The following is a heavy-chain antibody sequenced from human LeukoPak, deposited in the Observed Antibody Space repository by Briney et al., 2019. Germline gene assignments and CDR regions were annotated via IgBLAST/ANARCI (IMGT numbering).Heavy chain of an antibody. Sequence: ASVKVSCTASGYTFTSYDINWVRQATGQGLEWMGWMNPNSGNTGYAQKFQGRVTMTRNTSISTAYMELSSLRSEDTAVYYCARVPYCGGDCYNRYFDYWGQGTLVTVSS. CDR3: ARVPYCGGDCYNRYFDY. CDR2: MNPNSGNT. J-gene: IGHJ4*02. CDR1: GYTFTSYD. V-gene: IGHV1-8*01. D-gene: IGHD2-21*02.